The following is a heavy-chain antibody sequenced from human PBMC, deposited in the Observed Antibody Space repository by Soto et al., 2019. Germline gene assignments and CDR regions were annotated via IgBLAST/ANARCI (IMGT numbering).Heavy chain of an antibody. J-gene: IGHJ5*02. D-gene: IGHD2-2*01. CDR3: ARDLGWPAARFDP. V-gene: IGHV3-33*01. CDR2: IWYDGSEK. CDR1: GFTFRNHG. Sequence: QVQLVESGGGEVQPGRSLRLSCAASGFTFRNHGMHWVRLAPGKGLEWVAVIWYDGSEKYYADSVEGRFTISRDNSKNTLYLQMSSLRGEDTAVYYCARDLGWPAARFDPWGQGTLVTVSS.